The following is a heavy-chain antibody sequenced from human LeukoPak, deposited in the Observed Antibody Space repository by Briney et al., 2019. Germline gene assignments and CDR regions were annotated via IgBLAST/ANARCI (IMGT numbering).Heavy chain of an antibody. Sequence: PSQTLSLTCTVSGGSISSGNYYWSWLRQPPGKGLEWIGYIYHSGSRYYNPSLKSRVTISVGTSKNQFSLKVSSVTDADTAVYYCARVTNNWFDPWGQGTLVTVSS. V-gene: IGHV4-30-4*01. CDR2: IYHSGSR. CDR1: GGSISSGNYY. CDR3: ARVTNNWFDP. J-gene: IGHJ5*02.